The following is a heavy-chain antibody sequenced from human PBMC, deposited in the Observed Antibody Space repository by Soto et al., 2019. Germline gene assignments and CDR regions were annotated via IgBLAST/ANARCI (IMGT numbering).Heavy chain of an antibody. Sequence: SSETLSLSRTVSAGSIGRGNNYWSGICQPPGKSLEWIGYLYYSGSTYYHPSLQSRVTISIDASKNQFSLKLRSVTAADTAMYYCARDGGGYVRTGFHYGLDASGQGTTVTVSS. D-gene: IGHD5-12*01. CDR1: AGSIGRGNNY. J-gene: IGHJ6*02. CDR3: ARDGGGYVRTGFHYGLDA. CDR2: LYYSGST. V-gene: IGHV4-30-4*08.